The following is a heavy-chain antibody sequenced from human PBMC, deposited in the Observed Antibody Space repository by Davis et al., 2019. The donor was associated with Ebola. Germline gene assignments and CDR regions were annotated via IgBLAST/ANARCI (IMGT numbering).Heavy chain of an antibody. CDR2: INSDGSST. CDR1: GFTFSSYW. CDR3: AGSTGWLHVY. J-gene: IGHJ4*02. D-gene: IGHD5-24*01. Sequence: GESLKISCAASGFTFSSYWMHWVRQAPGKGLVWVSRINSDGSSTSYADSVKGRFTISRDNAKNSLYLQMDSLRVEDTAVYYCAGSTGWLHVYWGQGTLVTVSS. V-gene: IGHV3-74*01.